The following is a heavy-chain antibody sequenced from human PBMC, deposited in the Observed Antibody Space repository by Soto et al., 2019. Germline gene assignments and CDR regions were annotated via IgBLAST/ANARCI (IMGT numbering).Heavy chain of an antibody. CDR2: IKQDRSEK. V-gene: IGHV3-7*01. Sequence: PGGSLRLSCAASGFTFSSYWMSWVRQAPGKGLEWVAKIKQDRSEKYFVDSVKGRFTISRDNAKNSLYLQMNSLRAEDTAVYYCARAGSSTSYAFDIWGQGTMVTVSS. CDR1: GFTFSSYW. CDR3: ARAGSSTSYAFDI. D-gene: IGHD6-6*01. J-gene: IGHJ3*02.